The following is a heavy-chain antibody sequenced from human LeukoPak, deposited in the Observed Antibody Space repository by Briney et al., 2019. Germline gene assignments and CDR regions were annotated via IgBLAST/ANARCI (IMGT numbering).Heavy chain of an antibody. CDR1: GGSISRYY. D-gene: IGHD5-24*01. CDR3: ASSAGYKRLDY. V-gene: IGHV4-59*01. Sequence: PSETLSLTCTVSGGSISRYYWSWIRHPPGKGLEWIGYIYYSGSTNYNPSLKSRVTISVDTSKNQFSLKLSSVTAADTAAYYCASSAGYKRLDYWGQGTLVTVSS. CDR2: IYYSGST. J-gene: IGHJ4*02.